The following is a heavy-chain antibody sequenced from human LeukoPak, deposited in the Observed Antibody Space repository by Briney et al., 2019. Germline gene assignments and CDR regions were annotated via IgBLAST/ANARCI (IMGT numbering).Heavy chain of an antibody. J-gene: IGHJ4*02. CDR3: ARISRQQLAGDY. CDR2: IYYSGST. V-gene: IGHV4-39*07. Sequence: SETLSLTCTVSGGSISSSSYYWGWIRQPPGKGLEWIGSIYYSGSTYYNPSLKSRVTISVDTSKNQFSLKLSSVTAADTAVYYCARISRQQLAGDYWGQGTLVTVSS. CDR1: GGSISSSSYY. D-gene: IGHD6-13*01.